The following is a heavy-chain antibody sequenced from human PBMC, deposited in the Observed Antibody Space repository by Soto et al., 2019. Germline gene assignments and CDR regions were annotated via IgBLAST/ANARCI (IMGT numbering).Heavy chain of an antibody. D-gene: IGHD2-2*01. Sequence: QVQLQESGPGLVKPSQTLSLTCTVSGGSISSGGYYWSWIRQHPGKGLEWIGYVYYSGSTYYHPSLKSRVTISVDTSKNQFSLKLSSVTAADTAVYYCARARKLRTSRAETAYYYYYGMDVWGQGTTVTVSS. V-gene: IGHV4-31*03. CDR3: ARARKLRTSRAETAYYYYYGMDV. CDR2: VYYSGST. J-gene: IGHJ6*02. CDR1: GGSISSGGYY.